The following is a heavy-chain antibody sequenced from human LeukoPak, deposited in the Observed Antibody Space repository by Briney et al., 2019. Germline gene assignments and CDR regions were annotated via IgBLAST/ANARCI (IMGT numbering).Heavy chain of an antibody. CDR1: GGSISSSSYY. CDR2: IYYSGGT. J-gene: IGHJ6*03. V-gene: IGHV4-39*01. D-gene: IGHD3-16*01. Sequence: SETLSLTCTVSGGSISSSSYYWGWIRQPPGKGLEWIGSIYYSGGTYYNPSLKSRVTISVDTSKNQFSLKLSSVTAADTAVYYCAGWGRQQWVHYYMDVWGKGTTVTVSS. CDR3: AGWGRQQWVHYYMDV.